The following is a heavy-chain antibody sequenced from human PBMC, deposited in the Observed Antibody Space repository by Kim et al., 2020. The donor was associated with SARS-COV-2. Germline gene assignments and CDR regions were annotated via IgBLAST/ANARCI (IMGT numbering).Heavy chain of an antibody. CDR3: AAESRGGSYITYYYGMDV. CDR1: GFTFTSSA. CDR2: IVVGSGNT. J-gene: IGHJ6*02. Sequence: SVKVSCKASGFTFTSSAVQWVRQARGQRLEWIGWIVVGSGNTNYAQKFQERVTITRDMSTSTAYMELSSLRSEDTAVYYCAAESRGGSYITYYYGMDVWGQGTTVTVSS. V-gene: IGHV1-58*01. D-gene: IGHD1-26*01.